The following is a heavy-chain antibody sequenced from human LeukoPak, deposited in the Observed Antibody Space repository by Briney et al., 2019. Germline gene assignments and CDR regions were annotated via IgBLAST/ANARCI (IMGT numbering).Heavy chain of an antibody. J-gene: IGHJ4*02. CDR2: INPNSGVT. V-gene: IGHV1-2*02. CDR3: ARSPDILTGENFDY. D-gene: IGHD3-9*01. Sequence: AASVKVSCKASGYTFTDDYVHWVRQAPGQGLEWMGWINPNSGVTNYAQKFQGRVTMTRDMSISTACMELSRLRSDDTAVYYCARSPDILTGENFDYWGQGTLVTVSS. CDR1: GYTFTDDY.